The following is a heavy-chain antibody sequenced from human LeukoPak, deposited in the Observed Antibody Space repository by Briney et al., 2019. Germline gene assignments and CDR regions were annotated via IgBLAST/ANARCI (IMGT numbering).Heavy chain of an antibody. Sequence: PSETLSLTCTVSGVSINSNYYYWGWIRQPPGKGLEWIGSVAYSGSTFHNPSLKSRLSIYSDTSKNQFSLKLSSVTAADTAVYYCAREPYSNYVYNWFDPWGQGTLVTVSS. CDR3: AREPYSNYVYNWFDP. V-gene: IGHV4-39*02. CDR1: GVSINSNYYY. CDR2: VAYSGST. J-gene: IGHJ5*02. D-gene: IGHD4-11*01.